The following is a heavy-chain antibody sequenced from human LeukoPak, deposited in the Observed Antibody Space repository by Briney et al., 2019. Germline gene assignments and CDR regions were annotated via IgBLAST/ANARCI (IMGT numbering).Heavy chain of an antibody. Sequence: ASVKVSCKASGYTFTGYYMHWVRQAPGQGLEWMGWINPNSGGTNYAQKFQGRVTMTRDTSISTAYMELSRLRSDDTAVYYCARDLTYYYGSGYWGQGTLVTVSS. D-gene: IGHD3-10*01. CDR3: ARDLTYYYGSGY. CDR1: GYTFTGYY. CDR2: INPNSGGT. J-gene: IGHJ4*02. V-gene: IGHV1-2*02.